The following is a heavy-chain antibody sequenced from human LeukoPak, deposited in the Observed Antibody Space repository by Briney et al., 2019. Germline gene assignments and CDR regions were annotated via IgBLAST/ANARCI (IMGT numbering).Heavy chain of an antibody. CDR2: IEQDGSQK. D-gene: IGHD1-26*01. CDR3: ARNSGSNPFDY. Sequence: GGSLRLSCAASGFTSSSYWLSWVRQAPGRGLGWVASIEQDGSQKYYVDSVRGRFTISRDNAKNSVYLQTNSLRVEDTAVYYCARNSGSNPFDYWGQGTLVTVSS. J-gene: IGHJ4*02. CDR1: GFTSSSYW. V-gene: IGHV3-7*01.